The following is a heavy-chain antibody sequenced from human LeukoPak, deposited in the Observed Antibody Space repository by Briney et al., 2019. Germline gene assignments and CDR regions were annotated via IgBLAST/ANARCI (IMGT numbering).Heavy chain of an antibody. CDR1: GGSFSNYI. Sequence: RASVKVSCKTSGGSFSNYIITWVRQAPGQGLGWMGGIVPLFATPHYAQTYQGRLTIITDEPTSTAYMELSSLTSEDTAVYYCASRNDILTGYYPNSWGQGTLVVVSS. D-gene: IGHD3-9*01. V-gene: IGHV1-69*05. J-gene: IGHJ4*02. CDR2: IVPLFATP. CDR3: ASRNDILTGYYPNS.